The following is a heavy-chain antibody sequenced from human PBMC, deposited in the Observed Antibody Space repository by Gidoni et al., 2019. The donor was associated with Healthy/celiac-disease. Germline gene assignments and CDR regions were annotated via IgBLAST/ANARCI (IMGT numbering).Heavy chain of an antibody. V-gene: IGHV3-33*01. Sequence: QVQLVESGGGVVQPGRSLRLSCAASGFTFSSYGMHWVRQAPGKGLEWVAVIWYDGSNKYYADSVKGRFTISRDNSKNTLYLQMNSLRAEDTAVYYCARASDLFHYYYYMDVWGKGTTVTVSS. CDR1: GFTFSSYG. CDR2: IWYDGSNK. CDR3: ARASDLFHYYYYMDV. D-gene: IGHD2-21*01. J-gene: IGHJ6*03.